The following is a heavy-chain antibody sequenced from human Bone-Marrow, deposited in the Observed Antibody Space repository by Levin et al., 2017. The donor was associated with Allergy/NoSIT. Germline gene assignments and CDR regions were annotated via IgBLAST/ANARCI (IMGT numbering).Heavy chain of an antibody. V-gene: IGHV4-38-2*02. CDR2: IYHSGST. CDR1: GYSISSGYY. CDR3: ARDSAGGMIVVVRLFDY. Sequence: SETLSLTCTVSGYSISSGYYWGWIRQPPGKGLEWIGSIYHSGSTYYNPSLKSRVTISVDTSKNQFSLKLSSVTAADTAVYYCARDSAGGMIVVVRLFDYWGQGTLVTVSS. J-gene: IGHJ4*02. D-gene: IGHD3-22*01.